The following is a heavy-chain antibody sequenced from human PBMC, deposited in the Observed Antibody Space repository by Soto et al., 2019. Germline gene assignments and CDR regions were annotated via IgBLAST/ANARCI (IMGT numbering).Heavy chain of an antibody. CDR3: AHIAYGDYYGMDV. D-gene: IGHD4-17*01. J-gene: IGHJ6*02. V-gene: IGHV1-46*01. CDR2: INPSGGST. CDR1: GYTFTSYY. Sequence: QVQLVQSGAEVKKPGASVKVSCKASGYTFTSYYMHWVRQAPGQGLEWMGIINPSGGSTSYAQKLQGRVTMTRDTSTSTVYRELSSLRSEDTAVYYCAHIAYGDYYGMDVWGQGTTVTVSS.